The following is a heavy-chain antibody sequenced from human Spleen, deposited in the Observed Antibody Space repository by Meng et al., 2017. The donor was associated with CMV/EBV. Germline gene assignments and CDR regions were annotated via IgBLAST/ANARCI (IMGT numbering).Heavy chain of an antibody. CDR2: IYPGDSDT. J-gene: IGHJ4*02. V-gene: IGHV5-51*01. Sequence: KVSCKGSGYSFPNYWIGWVRQMPGKGLEWMGVIYPGDSDTRYSPSFQGQVTISADRSISTAYLQWSSLKASDTAMYYCAAGSDGYNFLDYWGQGTLVTVSS. D-gene: IGHD5-24*01. CDR1: GYSFPNYW. CDR3: AAGSDGYNFLDY.